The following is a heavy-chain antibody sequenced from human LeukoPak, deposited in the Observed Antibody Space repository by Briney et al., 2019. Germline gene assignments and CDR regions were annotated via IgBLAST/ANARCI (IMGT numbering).Heavy chain of an antibody. Sequence: GGSLRLSCAASGFTFSDYYMNWVRQAPGKGLEWVSSISSSSSYIYYADSVKGRFTISRDNAKNSLYLQMNSLRAEDTAVYYCAREIGYCSSTSCYGNNWFDPWGQGTLVTVSS. V-gene: IGHV3-21*01. CDR1: GFTFSDYY. CDR2: ISSSSSYI. CDR3: AREIGYCSSTSCYGNNWFDP. D-gene: IGHD2-2*01. J-gene: IGHJ5*02.